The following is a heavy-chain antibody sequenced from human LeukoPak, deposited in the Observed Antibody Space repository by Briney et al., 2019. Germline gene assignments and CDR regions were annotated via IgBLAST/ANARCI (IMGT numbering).Heavy chain of an antibody. CDR2: ISGSGGST. J-gene: IGHJ4*02. V-gene: IGHV3-23*01. D-gene: IGHD1-26*01. CDR1: GFTFSSYG. Sequence: GGSLRLSCAASGFTFSSYGMHWVRQAPGKGLEWVSAISGSGGSTYYADSVKGRFTISRDNSKNTLYLQMNSLRAEDTAVYYCAKEPIGSHWGNDYWGQGTLVTVSS. CDR3: AKEPIGSHWGNDY.